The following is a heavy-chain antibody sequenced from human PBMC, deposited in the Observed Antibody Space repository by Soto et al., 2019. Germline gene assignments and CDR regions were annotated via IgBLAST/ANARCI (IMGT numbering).Heavy chain of an antibody. D-gene: IGHD2-21*02. V-gene: IGHV3-30*03. CDR3: XXXXASGX. CDR1: GFTVSSYG. J-gene: IGHJ4*02. Sequence: QVQLVESGGGVVQPGRSLRLSCAASGFTVSSYGMHWVRQAPGKGLEWVAVISRDGGTKYYADSVKGRFAISKDNSRXTXXXXXXXXXGDXXAVXXXXXXXASGXXGQGTLVTVSS. CDR2: ISRDGGTK.